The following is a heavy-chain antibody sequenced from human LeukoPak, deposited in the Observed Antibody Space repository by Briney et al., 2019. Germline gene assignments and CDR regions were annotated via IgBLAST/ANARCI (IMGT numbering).Heavy chain of an antibody. Sequence: TPSETLSLTCTVSGGSISSYYWSWIRQPPGKGLEWIGYIYYSGSTNYNPSLKSRVTISVDTSKNQFSLKLSSVTAADTAVYYCARTFPSSWYGGGAFDIWGQGTMVTVSS. CDR2: IYYSGST. CDR1: GGSISSYY. D-gene: IGHD6-13*01. V-gene: IGHV4-59*01. J-gene: IGHJ3*02. CDR3: ARTFPSSWYGGGAFDI.